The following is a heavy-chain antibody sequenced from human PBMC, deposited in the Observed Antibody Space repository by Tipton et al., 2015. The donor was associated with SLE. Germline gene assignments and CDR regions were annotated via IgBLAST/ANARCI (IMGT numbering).Heavy chain of an antibody. CDR2: THYRGTT. CDR1: GVSVSSGGYY. J-gene: IGHJ3*01. CDR3: VSSGHPLGSFDV. V-gene: IGHV4-31*03. Sequence: TLSLTCTVSGVSVSSGGYYWNWIRHHPGKGLEWIGCTHYRGTTSYTPSLKSRVTMSVDTSKNQFSLQLSSVTAADTAFYYCVSSGHPLGSFDVWGQGTMVTVS. D-gene: IGHD2-8*02.